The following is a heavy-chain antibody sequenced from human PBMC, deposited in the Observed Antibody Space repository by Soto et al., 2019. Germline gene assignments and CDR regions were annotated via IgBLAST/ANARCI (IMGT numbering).Heavy chain of an antibody. CDR3: ARAPKKYSGSYVGGGPDY. CDR1: GFTFSSYG. V-gene: IGHV3-33*01. CDR2: IWYDGSNK. D-gene: IGHD1-26*01. Sequence: GGSLRLSCAASGFTFSSYGMHWVRQAPGKGLEWVAVIWYDGSNKYYADSVKGRFTISRDNSKNTLYLQMNSLRAEETAGYYCARAPKKYSGSYVGGGPDYWGQGTLVTVSS. J-gene: IGHJ4*02.